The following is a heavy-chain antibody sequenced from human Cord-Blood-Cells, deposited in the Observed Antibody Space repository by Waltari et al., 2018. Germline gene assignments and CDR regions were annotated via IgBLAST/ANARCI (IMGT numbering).Heavy chain of an antibody. D-gene: IGHD2-2*01. CDR2: LIPIFGTA. CDR3: ARSWGYCSSTSCYYFDY. CDR1: GGTFSSYA. Sequence: QVQLVQSGAEVKKPGSSVKVSCKASGGTFSSYAISWVRQAPVQGLEWMGGLIPIFGTANYAQKFQGRVTITADESTSTAYMELISLRSEDTAVYYCARSWGYCSSTSCYYFDYWGQGTLVTVSS. J-gene: IGHJ4*02. V-gene: IGHV1-69*01.